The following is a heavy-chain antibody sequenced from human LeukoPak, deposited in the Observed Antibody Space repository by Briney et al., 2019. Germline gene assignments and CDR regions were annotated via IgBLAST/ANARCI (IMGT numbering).Heavy chain of an antibody. V-gene: IGHV4-4*07. CDR3: ARDGWFGELDY. J-gene: IGHJ4*02. D-gene: IGHD3-10*01. CDR2: IYTSGST. Sequence: PSETLSLTCTVSGGSISSYYWSWIRQPAGKGLEWIGRIYTSGSTNYNPSLKSRVTMSVGTSKNQFSLKLSSVTGADTAVYYCARDGWFGELDYWGQGTLVTVSS. CDR1: GGSISSYY.